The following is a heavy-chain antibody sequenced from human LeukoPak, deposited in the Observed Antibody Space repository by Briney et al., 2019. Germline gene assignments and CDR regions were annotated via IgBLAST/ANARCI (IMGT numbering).Heavy chain of an antibody. CDR3: GGLRLDLVDAFNI. CDR2: ISGSGGST. CDR1: GFTFSSYA. V-gene: IGHV3-23*01. D-gene: IGHD2-8*02. J-gene: IGHJ3*02. Sequence: GGSLRLSCAASGFTFSSYAMSWVRQAPGKGLEWVSAISGSGGSTYYADSVKGRFTISRDNSKNTLYLQMNSLRAEDTAVYYCGGLRLDLVDAFNIWGKGKMVTASS.